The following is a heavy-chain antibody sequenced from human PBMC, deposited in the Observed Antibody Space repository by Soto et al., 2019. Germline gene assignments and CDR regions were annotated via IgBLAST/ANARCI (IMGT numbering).Heavy chain of an antibody. CDR3: AKDPPHSSGWSSFFDY. J-gene: IGHJ4*02. D-gene: IGHD6-19*01. CDR2: ISYDGSNK. V-gene: IGHV3-30*18. Sequence: PGGSLRLSCAASGSTFSSYGMHWVRQAPGKGLEWVAVISYDGSNKYYADSVKGRFTISRDNSKNTLYLQMNSLRAEDTAVYYCAKDPPHSSGWSSFFDYWGQGTLVTVSS. CDR1: GSTFSSYG.